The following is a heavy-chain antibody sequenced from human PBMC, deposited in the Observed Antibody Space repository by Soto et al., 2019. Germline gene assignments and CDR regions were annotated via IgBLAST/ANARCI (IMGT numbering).Heavy chain of an antibody. CDR3: AREVAERANSFDP. Sequence: ASETRSLTCTGSGGSISRYYWSGSRQPPGKGLEWIGYIYYSGSTNYNPSLKSRVTISVDTSKIQFSLKLSSVTAADTAVYYCAREVAERANSFDPRGQGPLVTVSS. J-gene: IGHJ5*02. CDR2: IYYSGST. CDR1: GGSISRYY. D-gene: IGHD1-1*01. V-gene: IGHV4-59*01.